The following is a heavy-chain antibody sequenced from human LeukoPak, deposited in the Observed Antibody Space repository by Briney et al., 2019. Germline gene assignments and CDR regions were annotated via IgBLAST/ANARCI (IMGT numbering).Heavy chain of an antibody. CDR2: IKQDGSEK. V-gene: IGHV3-7*04. Sequence: GGSLRLSCASSGFTFSNYWMNWVRQAPGKGLEWVANIKQDGSEKYYVDSVKGRFTISRDNAKNSLFLQMNSLRAEDTAVYYCAGGGGWKPGYWGQGTLVTVSS. CDR1: GFTFSNYW. D-gene: IGHD2-15*01. J-gene: IGHJ4*02. CDR3: AGGGGWKPGY.